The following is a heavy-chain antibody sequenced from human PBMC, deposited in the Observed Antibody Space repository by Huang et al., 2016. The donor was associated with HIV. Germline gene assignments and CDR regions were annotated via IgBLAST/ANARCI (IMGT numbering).Heavy chain of an antibody. J-gene: IGHJ2*01. CDR2: INGEGSST. CDR1: GFTFSSYW. V-gene: IGHV3-74*01. CDR3: ARGTRLTGLWYFDL. D-gene: IGHD7-27*01. Sequence: EVQLVESGGGLVQPGGSLRLSCAASGFTFSSYWMQGVRQAPGKGLVWVSSINGEGSSTNYAYSVKGRFTMSRDNAKNTLYVQVNSLRAEDTAVYYCARGTRLTGLWYFDLWGRGTLVIVSS.